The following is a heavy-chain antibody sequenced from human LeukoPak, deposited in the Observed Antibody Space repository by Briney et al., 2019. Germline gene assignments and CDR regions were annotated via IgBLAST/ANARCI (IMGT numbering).Heavy chain of an antibody. J-gene: IGHJ4*02. CDR2: ISSSGGTI. CDR1: GFTFSSYE. CDR3: ARAEYCSGSNCYRSFDY. V-gene: IGHV3-48*03. D-gene: IGHD2-15*01. Sequence: GGSLRLSCAASGFTFSSYEMNWVRQAPGKGLEWVSYISSSGGTIYYADSVKGRFTISRDNAKNSLYLQMNSLRAEDTAVHYCARAEYCSGSNCYRSFDYWGQGTLVTVSS.